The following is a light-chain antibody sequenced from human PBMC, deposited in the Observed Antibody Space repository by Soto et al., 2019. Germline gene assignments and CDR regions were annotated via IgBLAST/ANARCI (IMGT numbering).Light chain of an antibody. CDR1: SSDIGDYAY. CDR2: EVT. V-gene: IGLV2-8*01. Sequence: QYALTQPPSASGSPGQSVTISCTGTSSDIGDYAYVSWYQQHPDKAPKLIISEVTKRPSGVPERFSGSKSGNTASLTVSGVQAEDEADYYCSSYAATNSVIFGGGTKLTVL. CDR3: SSYAATNSVI. J-gene: IGLJ2*01.